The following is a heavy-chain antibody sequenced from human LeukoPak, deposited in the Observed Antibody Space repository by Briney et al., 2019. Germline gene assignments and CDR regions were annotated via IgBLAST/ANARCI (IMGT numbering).Heavy chain of an antibody. Sequence: GGSLRLSCVASGFTFSNYWMHWVRQPPGKGLVWVSRIYVDGRTTNYADSVKGRFTISRGNAKNTVYLEMNSLSVEDTATYYCIRDFRSADLWGQGTLVTVTS. CDR1: GFTFSNYW. CDR3: IRDFRSADL. J-gene: IGHJ5*02. V-gene: IGHV3-74*01. CDR2: IYVDGRTT.